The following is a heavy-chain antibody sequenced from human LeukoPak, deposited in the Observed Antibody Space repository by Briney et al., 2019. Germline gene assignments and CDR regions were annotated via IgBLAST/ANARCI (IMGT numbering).Heavy chain of an antibody. CDR2: INSDGINK. CDR3: AKSMATISPYYFDY. Sequence: GGSLRLSCAASGFTFSNYWMHWVRQAPGKGLVWVSRINSDGINKSYADSVKGRFTISRDNSKNTLYLQMNSLRAEDTAVYYCAKSMATISPYYFDYWGQGTLVTVSS. CDR1: GFTFSNYW. D-gene: IGHD5-24*01. J-gene: IGHJ4*02. V-gene: IGHV3-74*01.